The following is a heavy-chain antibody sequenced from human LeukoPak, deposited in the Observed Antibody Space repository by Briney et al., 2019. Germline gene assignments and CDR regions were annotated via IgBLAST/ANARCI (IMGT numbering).Heavy chain of an antibody. Sequence: PGGSLRLSCAASGFTFSSYSMNWVRQAPGKGLEWVSSISSSSSYIYYADSVKGRFTISRDNAKNSLYLQMNSLRAGDTAVYYCARSKSSGSVIYYYYGMDVWGQGTTVTVSS. V-gene: IGHV3-21*01. CDR1: GFTFSSYS. CDR3: ARSKSSGSVIYYYYGMDV. CDR2: ISSSSSYI. D-gene: IGHD3-10*01. J-gene: IGHJ6*02.